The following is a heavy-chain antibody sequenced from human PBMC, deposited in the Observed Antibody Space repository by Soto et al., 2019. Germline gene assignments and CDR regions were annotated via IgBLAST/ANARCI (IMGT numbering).Heavy chain of an antibody. CDR2: IYWNDDK. J-gene: IGHJ4*02. CDR1: GFSLRTTGVG. CDR3: AHTWGLPFDY. Sequence: QITLKESGPTLVEPTQTLTLTCTYSGFSLRTTGVGVGWIRQPPGKALEWLGIIYWNDDKRYSPSLKNRFTLTTDISKSQVVLTMTNMDPVYTATYYCAHTWGLPFDYLGQRTLVIVSS. D-gene: IGHD3-16*01. V-gene: IGHV2-5*01.